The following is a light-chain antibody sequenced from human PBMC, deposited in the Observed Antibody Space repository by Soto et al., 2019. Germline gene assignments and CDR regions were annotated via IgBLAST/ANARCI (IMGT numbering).Light chain of an antibody. CDR1: QSAGSH. J-gene: IGKJ1*01. CDR3: QQYNNWPTWT. V-gene: IGKV3-15*01. Sequence: EIVLTQSPATLSLSPGEVLTLCCRASQSAGSHVAWYQQKPGQATRLIIYDAYTRATGIPATFSGSGSGTEFTLTISSLQSEDFAIYYCQQYNNWPTWTCGQGTKVDIK. CDR2: DAY.